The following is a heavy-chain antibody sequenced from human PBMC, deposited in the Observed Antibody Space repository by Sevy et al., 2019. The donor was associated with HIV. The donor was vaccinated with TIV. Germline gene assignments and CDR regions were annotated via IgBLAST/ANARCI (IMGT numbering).Heavy chain of an antibody. CDR3: ARVPDSGGRGRADY. Sequence: GGSLRLSCAASGFSFNTYTFYWVRQAPGEGLEWISSISSSGVYEHYADSVRGRFTISRDNAKNSLSLQMNGLRVEDTGVYYCARVPDSGGRGRADYWGQGTRVTVSS. CDR1: GFSFNTYT. D-gene: IGHD1-26*01. CDR2: ISSSGVYE. J-gene: IGHJ4*02. V-gene: IGHV3-21*01.